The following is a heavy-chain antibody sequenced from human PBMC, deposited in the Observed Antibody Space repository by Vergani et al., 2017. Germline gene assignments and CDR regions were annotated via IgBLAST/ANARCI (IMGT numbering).Heavy chain of an antibody. CDR1: GGSFSGYY. Sequence: QVQLQQWGAGLLKPSETLSLTCAVYGGSFSGYYWSWIRQPPGKGLEWIGEINHSGSTNYNPSLKSRVTISVDTSKNQFALKLSSVTAADTAVYYCARDGGEDDKDALDVWGQGTKVTVTS. CDR2: INHSGST. CDR3: ARDGGEDDKDALDV. J-gene: IGHJ3*01. D-gene: IGHD2-21*01. V-gene: IGHV4-34*01.